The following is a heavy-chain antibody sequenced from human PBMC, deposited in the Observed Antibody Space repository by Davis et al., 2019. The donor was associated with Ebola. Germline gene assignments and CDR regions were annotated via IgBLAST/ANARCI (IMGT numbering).Heavy chain of an antibody. D-gene: IGHD4-17*01. V-gene: IGHV3-33*01. J-gene: IGHJ4*02. CDR3: TGDGDYEDY. CDR2: IWYDGSNK. Sequence: GGSLRLSCAASGFTFSSYGMHWVRQAPGKGLEWVAVIWYDGSNKYYADSVKGRFTISRDDSKNTAYLQMNSLKTEDTAVYYCTGDGDYEDYWGQGTLVTVSS. CDR1: GFTFSSYG.